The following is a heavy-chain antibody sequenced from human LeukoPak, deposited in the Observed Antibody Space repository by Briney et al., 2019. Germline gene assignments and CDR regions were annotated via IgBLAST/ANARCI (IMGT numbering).Heavy chain of an antibody. CDR2: IYYSGST. D-gene: IGHD3-22*01. Sequence: PSETLSLTCTVSGGSISSYYWSWIRQPPGKGLEWIGYIYYSGSTNYNPSLKSRVTISVDTSKNQFSLKLSSVTAADTAVYYCASSITMIVVVIYWGQGTLVTVSS. V-gene: IGHV4-59*01. CDR1: GGSISSYY. J-gene: IGHJ4*02. CDR3: ASSITMIVVVIY.